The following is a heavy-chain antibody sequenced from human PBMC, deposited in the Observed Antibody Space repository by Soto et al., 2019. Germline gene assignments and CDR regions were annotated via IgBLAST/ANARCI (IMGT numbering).Heavy chain of an antibody. V-gene: IGHV4-61*01. CDR1: GASVNSGNYY. Sequence: PSETLSLTCTVSGASVNSGNYYWSWIRRPPGKGLEWIGYIYYSGSTNYNPSLKSRVTISLDTSKNQFSLNLSSVTAADTAVYFCARDRAAAIGYYYYYGMDVWGQGTTVTVSS. J-gene: IGHJ6*02. CDR2: IYYSGST. D-gene: IGHD2-2*01. CDR3: ARDRAAAIGYYYYYGMDV.